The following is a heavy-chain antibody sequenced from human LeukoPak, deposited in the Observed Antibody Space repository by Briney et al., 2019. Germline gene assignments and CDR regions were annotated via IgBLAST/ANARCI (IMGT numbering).Heavy chain of an antibody. Sequence: SETLSLTCTVSGGSISSSSYYWGWIRQPPGKGLEWIGTIYYSGSTYYNPSLNSRATISVDTSKHQFSLKLRSVTAADTAVYYCATGYTSNCPYNWGQGTLVTVSS. CDR1: GGSISSSSYY. V-gene: IGHV4-39*01. J-gene: IGHJ4*02. CDR2: IYYSGST. D-gene: IGHD6-13*01. CDR3: ATGYTSNCPYN.